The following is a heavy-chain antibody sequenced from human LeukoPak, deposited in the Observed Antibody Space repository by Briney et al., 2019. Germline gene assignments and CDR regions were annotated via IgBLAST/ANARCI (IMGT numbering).Heavy chain of an antibody. D-gene: IGHD3-22*01. CDR1: GASISSYY. CDR3: ARSSGYLFDP. J-gene: IGHJ5*02. CDR2: IYYSATT. Sequence: PSETLSLTCIVSGASISSYYWSWIRQPPGKGLEWIGSIYYSATTYYNPSLKSRVSISVDTSKNQFSLKLSSVSAADTAVYYCARSSGYLFDPWGQGILVTVSS. V-gene: IGHV4-59*05.